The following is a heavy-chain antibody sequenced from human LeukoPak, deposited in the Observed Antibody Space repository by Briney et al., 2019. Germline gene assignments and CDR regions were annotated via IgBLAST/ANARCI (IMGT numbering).Heavy chain of an antibody. CDR1: GGSISSYY. Sequence: SETLSLTCTVSGGSISSYYWSWIRQPPGKGLEWIGYIYSSGSTNFNPSLKSRVTISVDTSKNQFSLNLSSVTAADTAVYYCARAGLGYCSGGSCYYDHWGQGTLVTVSS. V-gene: IGHV4-59*01. D-gene: IGHD2-15*01. CDR3: ARAGLGYCSGGSCYYDH. CDR2: IYSSGST. J-gene: IGHJ4*02.